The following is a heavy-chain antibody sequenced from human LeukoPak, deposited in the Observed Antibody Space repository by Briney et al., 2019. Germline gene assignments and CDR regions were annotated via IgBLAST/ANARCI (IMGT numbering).Heavy chain of an antibody. D-gene: IGHD6-6*01. J-gene: IGHJ4*02. CDR3: ARETKYSSSPLDY. Sequence: SETLSLTCTVSGFSISSGDYWGWVRQPPGKGLEWIGEINHSGSTNYNPSLKSRVTISVDTSKNQFSLKLSSVTAADTAVYYCARETKYSSSPLDYWGQGTLVTVSS. V-gene: IGHV4-38-2*02. CDR1: GFSISSGDY. CDR2: INHSGST.